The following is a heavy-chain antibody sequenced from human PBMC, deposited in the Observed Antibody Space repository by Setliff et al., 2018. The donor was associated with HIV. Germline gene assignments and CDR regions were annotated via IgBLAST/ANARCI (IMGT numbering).Heavy chain of an antibody. J-gene: IGHJ4*02. CDR3: ALASIVSTARWNH. CDR2: INPNSGAT. Sequence: ASVKVSCKVSGYTLTEVSIHWVRQAPGQGLEWMGWINPNSGATNYAQSFQGRVTMTRDTSISTAYMDLSSLTSDDTAVYYCALASIVSTARWNHWGRGTTVTVS. V-gene: IGHV1-2*02. D-gene: IGHD1-26*01. CDR1: GYTLTEVS.